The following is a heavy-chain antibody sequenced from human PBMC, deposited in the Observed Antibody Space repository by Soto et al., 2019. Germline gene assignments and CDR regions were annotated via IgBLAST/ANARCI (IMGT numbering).Heavy chain of an antibody. CDR1: GYTFTSYA. V-gene: IGHV1-3*01. J-gene: IGHJ6*02. D-gene: IGHD3-10*01. Sequence: QVQLVQSGAEVKKPGASVKVSCKASGYTFTSYAMHWVRQAPGQRLEWMGWINAGNGNTKYSQKFQGRVTITMDTYASTAYMELSSLRSEDTAVYYYERVRISGLGYGMDVWGQGTTVTVSS. CDR3: ERVRISGLGYGMDV. CDR2: INAGNGNT.